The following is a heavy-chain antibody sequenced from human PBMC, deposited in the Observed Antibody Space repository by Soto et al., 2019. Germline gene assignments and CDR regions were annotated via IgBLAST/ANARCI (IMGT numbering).Heavy chain of an antibody. Sequence: QVQLVQSGAEVKNPRSSVKVSCQASGDTFSNYAISWVRQDPGQGLEWMGGLIPMLSIRNYAEKFLGRVTISSDDSARTCYMELSSLRPDDTAICFCARWEYQDGIVGNPTQSYFDFLGQGTLVTVSS. CDR1: GDTFSNYA. CDR2: LIPMLSIR. D-gene: IGHD1-26*01. V-gene: IGHV1-69*01. J-gene: IGHJ4*02. CDR3: ARWEYQDGIVGNPTQSYFDF.